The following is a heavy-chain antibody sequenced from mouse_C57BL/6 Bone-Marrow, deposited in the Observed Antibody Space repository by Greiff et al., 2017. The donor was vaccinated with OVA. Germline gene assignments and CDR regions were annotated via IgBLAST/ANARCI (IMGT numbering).Heavy chain of an antibody. D-gene: IGHD1-1*01. CDR3: GRSPTVVATDY. CDR2: IWGVGST. V-gene: IGHV2-6*01. Sequence: QVQLQQSGPGLVAPSQSLSITCTVSGFSLTSYGVDWVRQSPGKGLEWLGVIWGVGSTNYNSALKSRLSISKDNSKSQVFLKMNSLQTDDTAMYYCGRSPTVVATDYWGQGTTLTVSS. J-gene: IGHJ2*01. CDR1: GFSLTSYG.